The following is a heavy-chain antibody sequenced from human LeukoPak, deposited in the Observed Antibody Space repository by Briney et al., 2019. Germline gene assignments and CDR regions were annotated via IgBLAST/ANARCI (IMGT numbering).Heavy chain of an antibody. Sequence: PGGSLRLSCAASGFTFSSYSMNWVRQAPGKGLEWVSSISSSSSYIYYADSVKGRFTISRDNAKNSLYLQMNSLRAEDTAVYYCARGGDDYGDYGVDYWGQGTLVTVSS. D-gene: IGHD4-17*01. CDR3: ARGGDDYGDYGVDY. V-gene: IGHV3-21*01. J-gene: IGHJ4*02. CDR2: ISSSSSYI. CDR1: GFTFSSYS.